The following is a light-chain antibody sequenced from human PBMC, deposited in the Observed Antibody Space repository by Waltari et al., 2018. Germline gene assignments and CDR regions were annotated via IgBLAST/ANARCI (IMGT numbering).Light chain of an antibody. Sequence: DIKMTQSPSSLSASVGDRVTITCRASQSISNYLNWYQQKPGKAPKLLIYTTSNLQSGVPSRFSGSGSGTDFTLTITSLQPEDFATYYCQQSYSTPRTFGPGTTVDIK. CDR2: TTS. CDR1: QSISNY. J-gene: IGKJ3*01. CDR3: QQSYSTPRT. V-gene: IGKV1-39*01.